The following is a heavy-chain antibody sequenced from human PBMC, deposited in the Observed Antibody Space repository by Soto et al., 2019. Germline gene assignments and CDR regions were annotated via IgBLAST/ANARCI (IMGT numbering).Heavy chain of an antibody. J-gene: IGHJ3*01. CDR3: TREQPITP. V-gene: IGHV3-49*04. D-gene: IGHD3-10*01. Sequence: GGSLRLSCTAAGFTFGDYAMSWVRQAPGKGLEWVGYIRSKASGGTSEYAASVKGRFTFSRDDSKSTAYLQMNSLKIEDTAIYYCTREQPITPWGQGTMVTVSS. CDR1: GFTFGDYA. CDR2: IRSKASGGTS.